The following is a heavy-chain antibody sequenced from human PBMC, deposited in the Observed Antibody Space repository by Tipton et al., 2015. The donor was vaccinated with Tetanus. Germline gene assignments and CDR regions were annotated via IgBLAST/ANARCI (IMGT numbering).Heavy chain of an antibody. V-gene: IGHV3-30*18. CDR1: GFTFSDYG. CDR2: LSFDGTNE. Sequence: SLRLSCAASGFTFSDYGMHWVRQAPGKGLEWVAVLSFDGTNEDYADSVKGRFTISRDNSKNTLFLKMNSLRPEDAAVYYCAKRWAQLWSPNHYYYLGLDVWGHGTPVSVSS. J-gene: IGHJ6*02. D-gene: IGHD5-18*01. CDR3: AKRWAQLWSPNHYYYLGLDV.